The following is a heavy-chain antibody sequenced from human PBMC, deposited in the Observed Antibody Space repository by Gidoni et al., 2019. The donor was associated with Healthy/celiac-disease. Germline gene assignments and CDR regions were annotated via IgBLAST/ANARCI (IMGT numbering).Heavy chain of an antibody. CDR3: ARDGSGWTKRNYFDY. Sequence: QVQLQESGLGLVKPSETLSLPCTVSGGSLSSYYWRWIRQPPGKGLEWIEYIYYSGSTNYNPSLKRRVTISVDTSKNQFSLKLSSVTAADTAVYYCARDGSGWTKRNYFDYWGQGTLVTVSS. CDR1: GGSLSSYY. J-gene: IGHJ4*02. D-gene: IGHD6-19*01. CDR2: IYYSGST. V-gene: IGHV4-59*01.